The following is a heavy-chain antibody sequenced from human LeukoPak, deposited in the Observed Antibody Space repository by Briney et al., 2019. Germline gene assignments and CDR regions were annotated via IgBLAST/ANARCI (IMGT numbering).Heavy chain of an antibody. J-gene: IGHJ4*02. CDR2: IRSKANSYAT. Sequence: PGGSLRLSCAASGFTFSGSAMHWVRQASGKGLGWVGRIRSKANSYATAYAASVKGRFTISRDDSKNTAYLQMNSLKTEDTAVYYCTRLGITGTKVYWGQGTLVTVSS. V-gene: IGHV3-73*01. CDR1: GFTFSGSA. D-gene: IGHD1/OR15-1a*01. CDR3: TRLGITGTKVY.